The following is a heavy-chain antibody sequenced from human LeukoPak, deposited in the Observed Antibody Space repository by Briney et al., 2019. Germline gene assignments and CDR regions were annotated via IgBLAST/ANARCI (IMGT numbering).Heavy chain of an antibody. CDR2: ISSNGGST. Sequence: PGGSLRLSCAASGFTFSSYAMHWVRQAPGKGLEYVSAISSNGGSTYYANSVKGRFTISRDNSKNTLYLQMGSLRAEDMAVYYCARGALGPDYGGKYFDYWGQGTLVTVSS. D-gene: IGHD4-23*01. J-gene: IGHJ4*02. CDR3: ARGALGPDYGGKYFDY. V-gene: IGHV3-64*01. CDR1: GFTFSSYA.